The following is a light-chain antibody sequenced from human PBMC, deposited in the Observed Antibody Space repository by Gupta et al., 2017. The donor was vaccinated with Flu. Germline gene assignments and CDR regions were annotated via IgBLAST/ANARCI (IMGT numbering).Light chain of an antibody. V-gene: IGLV1-44*01. J-gene: IGLJ2*01. CDR3: AAWDDRLKGVV. CDR2: SKN. Sequence: QSVLTQPPSASGTPGQRVTISCSGSSSNIGSNTVNWYQQLPGTAPKLLIYSKNQRPSGVPDRGSGYKSGNYASRDIRGLQSEDEADDYCAAWDDRLKGVVFGGGTKLTVL. CDR1: SSNIGSNT.